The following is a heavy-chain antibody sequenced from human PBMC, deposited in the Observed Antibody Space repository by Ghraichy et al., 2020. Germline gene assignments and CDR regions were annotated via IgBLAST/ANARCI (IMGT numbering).Heavy chain of an antibody. J-gene: IGHJ4*02. V-gene: IGHV1-46*01. CDR2: INPSGGST. CDR3: ARDRNLHVWGSYRFFPVY. CDR1: GYTFTSYY. Sequence: ASVKVSCKASGYTFTSYYMHWVRQAPGQGLEWMGIINPSGGSTSYAQKFQGRVTMTRDTSTSTVYMELSSLRSEDTAVYYCARDRNLHVWGSYRFFPVYWGQGTLVTVSS. D-gene: IGHD3-16*02.